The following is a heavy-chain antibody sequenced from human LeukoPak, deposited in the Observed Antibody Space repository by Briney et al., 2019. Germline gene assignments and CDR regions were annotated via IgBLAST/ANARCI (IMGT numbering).Heavy chain of an antibody. CDR3: ARQYDSSGYIMTFDY. J-gene: IGHJ4*02. D-gene: IGHD3-22*01. CDR2: TYYDGNT. V-gene: IGHV4-39*01. CDR1: GGSVSNNNYY. Sequence: SETLSLTCTVSGGSVSNNNYYWGWVRHSPGKRLEWIGSTYYDGNTFYNPSLRSRVTMSVDTSKNQFSLKLTSVTAADSAVYYCARQYDSSGYIMTFDYWGQGTLVTVSS.